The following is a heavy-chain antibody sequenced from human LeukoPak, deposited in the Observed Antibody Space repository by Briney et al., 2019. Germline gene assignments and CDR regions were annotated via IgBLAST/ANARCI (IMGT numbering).Heavy chain of an antibody. Sequence: KTSETLSLTCTVSGGSISSYYWSWIRQPPGKGLEWIGYIYYSGSTNYNPSLKSRVTMSVDTSKNQFSLKLSSVTAADTAVYYCARDFPYDSSGYYSSDAFDIWGQGTMVTVSS. CDR3: ARDFPYDSSGYYSSDAFDI. V-gene: IGHV4-59*12. J-gene: IGHJ3*02. CDR1: GGSISSYY. D-gene: IGHD3-22*01. CDR2: IYYSGST.